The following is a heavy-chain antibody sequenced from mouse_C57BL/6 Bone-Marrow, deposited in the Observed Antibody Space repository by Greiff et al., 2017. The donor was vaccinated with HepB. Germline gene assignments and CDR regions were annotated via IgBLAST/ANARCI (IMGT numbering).Heavy chain of an antibody. D-gene: IGHD2-5*01. J-gene: IGHJ2*01. CDR1: GYSITSGYY. CDR3: ARAGSNYVFYY. Sequence: EVKLQESGPGLVKPSQSLSLTCSVTGYSITSGYYWNWIRQFPGNKLEWMGYISYDGSNNYNPSLKNRISITRDTSKNQFFLKLNSVTTEDTATYYCARAGSNYVFYYWGQGTTLTVSS. V-gene: IGHV3-6*01. CDR2: ISYDGSN.